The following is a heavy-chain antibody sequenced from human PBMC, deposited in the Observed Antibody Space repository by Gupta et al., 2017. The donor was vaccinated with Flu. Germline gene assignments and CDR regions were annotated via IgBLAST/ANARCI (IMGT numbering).Heavy chain of an antibody. D-gene: IGHD3-10*01. CDR2: IHPLDSDT. Sequence: EQLVQSAAEVKKPGESLKLSCKASGYKFTNYWLAWVRQMPGKGLEWMGLIHPLDSDTKYNPSFQGQVTISVDKSIDTAFLQWSSLKASDTAIYYCAKGGSSPFNWFDPWGQGTLVTVSS. CDR3: AKGGSSPFNWFDP. V-gene: IGHV5-51*03. J-gene: IGHJ5*02. CDR1: GYKFTNYW.